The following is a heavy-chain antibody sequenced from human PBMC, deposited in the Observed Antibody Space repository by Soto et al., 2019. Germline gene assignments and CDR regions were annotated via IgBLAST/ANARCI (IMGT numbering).Heavy chain of an antibody. CDR3: VRAIGHYGMDV. D-gene: IGHD3-22*01. V-gene: IGHV3-74*01. J-gene: IGHJ6*02. Sequence: PGGSLRLSCVASGFIFSNCWMHWVRQAPGMGPVWVSHINSDGSSTTYADSVKGRFTISRDNAKNTLYLQMNSLRAEDTAVYYCVRAIGHYGMDVWGRGTTVTVSS. CDR1: GFIFSNCW. CDR2: INSDGSST.